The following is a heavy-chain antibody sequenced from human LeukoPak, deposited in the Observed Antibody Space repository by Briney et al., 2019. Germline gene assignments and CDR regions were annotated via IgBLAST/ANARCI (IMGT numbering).Heavy chain of an antibody. D-gene: IGHD3-10*01. V-gene: IGHV4-39*01. J-gene: IGHJ5*02. CDR1: GASMNTTNFY. CDR3: ARQGTMTRGGYWLDP. Sequence: SETLSLTCTVSGASMNTTNFYWAWIRQPPGKGLESIGSISYAGRTYLHPSLNSRVTISVDTSKNQFSLKLSSVTAADTAVYYCARQGTMTRGGYWLDPWGQGTLVIVSS. CDR2: ISYAGRT.